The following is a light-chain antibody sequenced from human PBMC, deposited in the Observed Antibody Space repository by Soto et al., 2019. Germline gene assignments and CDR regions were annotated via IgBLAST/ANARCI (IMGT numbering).Light chain of an antibody. Sequence: ETVMTQSPATLSVSPGERATLSCRASQSVFSSLAWYQHKPGQAPRLLIYGAATRATGIPARFSGSGSGTEFTLTISSLQSDDIAAYYCQQYHNWPAFGQGTKVEIK. V-gene: IGKV3-15*01. CDR3: QQYHNWPA. CDR2: GAA. CDR1: QSVFSS. J-gene: IGKJ1*01.